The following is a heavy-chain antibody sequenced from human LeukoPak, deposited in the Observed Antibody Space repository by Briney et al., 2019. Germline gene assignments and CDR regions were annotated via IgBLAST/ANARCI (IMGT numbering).Heavy chain of an antibody. J-gene: IGHJ6*02. CDR3: ARDTLGSGPAPYGMDV. Sequence: ASVKVSCKASGGTFSSYAISWVRQAPGQGGEWTGGIIPIFGTANYAQQFQGRVTITADESTSTAYMELSILRSEDTAVYYCARDTLGSGPAPYGMDVWGQGTTVTVSS. V-gene: IGHV1-69*13. CDR2: IIPIFGTA. D-gene: IGHD3-10*01. CDR1: GGTFSSYA.